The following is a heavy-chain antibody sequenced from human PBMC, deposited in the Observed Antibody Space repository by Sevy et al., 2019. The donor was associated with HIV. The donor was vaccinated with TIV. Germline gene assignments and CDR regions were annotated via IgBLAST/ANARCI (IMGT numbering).Heavy chain of an antibody. V-gene: IGHV3-7*01. CDR1: GFTFSSHW. CDR3: ARVALGFGELFQAAFDY. J-gene: IGHJ4*02. Sequence: GGSLRLSCAASGFTFSSHWMSWVRQAPGKGLEWVANIKQDGSEKYYVDSVKGRFTISRDNAKNSLYLQMNSLRAEDTTVYYCARVALGFGELFQAAFDYWGQGTLVTVSS. D-gene: IGHD3-10*01. CDR2: IKQDGSEK.